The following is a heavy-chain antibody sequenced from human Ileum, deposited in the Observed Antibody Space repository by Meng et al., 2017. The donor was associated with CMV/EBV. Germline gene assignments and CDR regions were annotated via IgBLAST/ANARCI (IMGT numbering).Heavy chain of an antibody. CDR1: AFSISTYD. CDR3: VRGSYCRGGHCYPVGAFDI. D-gene: IGHD2-15*01. CDR2: IGTAGET. V-gene: IGHV3-13*01. J-gene: IGHJ3*02. Sequence: GGSLRLSCAASAFSISTYDLHWVRQVPGKGLEWVSGIGTAGETYYQGSVKGRFTMSRENAKNSLYLQMNSLRAGDTAVYYCVRGSYCRGGHCYPVGAFDIWGQGTMVTVSS.